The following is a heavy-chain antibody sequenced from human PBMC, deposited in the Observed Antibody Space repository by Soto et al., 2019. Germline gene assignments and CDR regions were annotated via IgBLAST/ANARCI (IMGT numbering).Heavy chain of an antibody. J-gene: IGHJ4*02. CDR2: ISVSGDRT. D-gene: IGHD2-2*01. CDR3: VKDGDSISSNKPLDY. Sequence: GGSLRLSCAASGFTFTTYAMCWVRQAPGKGLEWVSSISVSGDRTFYADSVKGRFTISRDNRRNTLHLQMNSLRAEDTAVYYCVKDGDSISSNKPLDYWGQGTLVTVSS. CDR1: GFTFTTYA. V-gene: IGHV3-23*01.